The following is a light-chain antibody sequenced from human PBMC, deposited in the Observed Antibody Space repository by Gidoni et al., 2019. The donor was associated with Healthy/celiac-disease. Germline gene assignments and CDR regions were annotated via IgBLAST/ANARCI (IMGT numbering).Light chain of an antibody. CDR1: QSISSY. Sequence: DIQMTQSPSSLSASVGDRVTITCRASQSISSYLHWYQQKPGKAPKLLIYAASSLQSGVPSRFSGSGSGTGFTLTISSLQPEDFATYYCQQSYSTLWTFGQGTKVEIK. V-gene: IGKV1-39*01. CDR3: QQSYSTLWT. CDR2: AAS. J-gene: IGKJ1*01.